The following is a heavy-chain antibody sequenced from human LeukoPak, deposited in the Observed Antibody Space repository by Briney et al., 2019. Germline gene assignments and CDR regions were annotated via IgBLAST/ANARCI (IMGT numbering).Heavy chain of an antibody. CDR2: ITRSSYI. D-gene: IGHD3-9*01. V-gene: IGHV3-69-1*01. CDR3: ARGGITIFLSYNYMDV. CDR1: GFTVSSNY. Sequence: GGSLRLSCAASGFTVSSNYMSWVRQAPGKGLEWVSSITRSSYIYYEDSVKGRFTISRDNAKNSLYLQMSSLRAEDTALYYCARGGITIFLSYNYMDVWGKGTTVTVSS. J-gene: IGHJ6*03.